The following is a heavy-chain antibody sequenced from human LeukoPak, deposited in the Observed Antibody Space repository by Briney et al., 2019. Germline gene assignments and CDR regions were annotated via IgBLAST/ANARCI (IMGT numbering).Heavy chain of an antibody. D-gene: IGHD3-22*01. J-gene: IGHJ4*02. V-gene: IGHV4-39*07. Sequence: SETLSLTCTVSGGPISSSSYYWGWIRQPPGKGLEWIGSIYYSGSTYYNPSLKSRVTISVDTSKNQFSLKLSSVTAADTAVYYCARAQGYDSVDYWGQGTLVTVSS. CDR3: ARAQGYDSVDY. CDR2: IYYSGST. CDR1: GGPISSSSYY.